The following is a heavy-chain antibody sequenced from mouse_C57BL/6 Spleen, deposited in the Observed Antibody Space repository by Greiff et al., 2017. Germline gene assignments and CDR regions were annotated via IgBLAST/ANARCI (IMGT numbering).Heavy chain of an antibody. Sequence: VHVKQSGPELVKPGASVKISCKASGYSFTGYYMNWVKQSPEKSLAWIGEINPSTGGTTYNQTFKAKATLTVDKSSSTAYMQLKSLTSEDSAVYYWARYRESGLLRKDFAYWGQGTLVTVSA. D-gene: IGHD1-1*01. J-gene: IGHJ3*01. CDR3: ARYRESGLLRKDFAY. V-gene: IGHV1-42*01. CDR1: GYSFTGYY. CDR2: INPSTGGT.